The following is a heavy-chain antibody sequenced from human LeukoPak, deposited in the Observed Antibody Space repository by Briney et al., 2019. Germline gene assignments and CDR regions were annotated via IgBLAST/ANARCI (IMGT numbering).Heavy chain of an antibody. D-gene: IGHD6-19*01. CDR3: AKDGEEQWLVPNWYFDL. V-gene: IGHV3-23*01. CDR2: ISGSGGST. J-gene: IGHJ2*01. Sequence: GGSLRLSCAASGFTFISYAMSWVRQAPGKGLEWVSAISGSGGSTYYADSVKGRFTISRDNSKNTLYLQMNSLRAEDTAVYYCAKDGEEQWLVPNWYFDLWGRGTLVTVSS. CDR1: GFTFISYA.